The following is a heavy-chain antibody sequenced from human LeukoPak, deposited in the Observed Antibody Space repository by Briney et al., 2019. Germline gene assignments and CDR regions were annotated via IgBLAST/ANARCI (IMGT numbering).Heavy chain of an antibody. V-gene: IGHV4-34*01. CDR2: INHSGST. D-gene: IGHD6-13*01. J-gene: IGHJ4*02. CDR1: GGSFSGYY. Sequence: SETLSLTCAVYGGSFSGYYWSWIRQPPGKGLEWIGEINHSGSTNYNPSLKSRVTISVDTSKNQFSLKLSSVTAADTAVYYCARVIAAAGRGRYYFDYWGRGTLVTVSS. CDR3: ARVIAAAGRGRYYFDY.